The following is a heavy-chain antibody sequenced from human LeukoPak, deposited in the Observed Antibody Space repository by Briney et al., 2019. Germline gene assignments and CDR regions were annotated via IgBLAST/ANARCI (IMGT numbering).Heavy chain of an antibody. V-gene: IGHV4-59*01. J-gene: IGHJ3*02. CDR2: IHSSGSP. Sequence: SETLSLTCTVSGGSINSYYWSWVRQPPGKGLEWIGYIHSSGSPNYNPSLKSRVTISVDTSKNQFSLKLSSVTAADTAVYYCASSVCTNGVCYTPDAFDIWGQGTMVTVSS. D-gene: IGHD2-8*01. CDR1: GGSINSYY. CDR3: ASSVCTNGVCYTPDAFDI.